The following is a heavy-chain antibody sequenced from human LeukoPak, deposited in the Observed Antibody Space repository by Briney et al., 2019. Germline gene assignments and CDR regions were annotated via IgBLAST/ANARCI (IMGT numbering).Heavy chain of an antibody. D-gene: IGHD2-8*02. CDR2: MYRGDRT. CDR1: GFTFSSNY. V-gene: IGHV3-66*01. Sequence: GGSLRLSCAASGFTFSSNYMSWVRQAPGKGLEWVSFMYRGDRTYYADSVKGRFTMSRDDMEKTVYLQMDSLRAEDTAVYYCATSHSTAGSCNWFDPWGQGTLVTVSS. J-gene: IGHJ5*02. CDR3: ATSHSTAGSCNWFDP.